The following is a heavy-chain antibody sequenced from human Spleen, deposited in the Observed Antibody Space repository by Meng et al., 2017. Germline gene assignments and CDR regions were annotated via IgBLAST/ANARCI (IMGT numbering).Heavy chain of an antibody. D-gene: IGHD4-17*01. J-gene: IGHJ6*02. CDR2: IWYDGSNK. CDR1: GFTFSSYG. Sequence: GESLKISCAASGFTFSSYGMHWVRQAPGKGLEWVAVIWYDGSNKYYADSVQGLFTISRDNSKNTLYLQMNSLRTEDTAVYYCALSPDYEYYYYGMDVWGQGTTVTVSS. CDR3: ALSPDYEYYYYGMDV. V-gene: IGHV3-33*01.